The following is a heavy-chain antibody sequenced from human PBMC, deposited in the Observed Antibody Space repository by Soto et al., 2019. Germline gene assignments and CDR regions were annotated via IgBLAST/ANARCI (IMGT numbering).Heavy chain of an antibody. D-gene: IGHD2-15*01. CDR2: ISYDGSNK. V-gene: IGHV3-30-3*01. CDR1: GFTFSSYA. CDR3: ARTAEDIVVVVAAPTTDY. J-gene: IGHJ4*02. Sequence: GGSLRLSCAASGFTFSSYAMHWVRQAPGKGLEWVAVISYDGSNKYYADSVKGRFTISRDNSKNTLYLQMNSLRAEDTAVYYCARTAEDIVVVVAAPTTDYWGQGTLVTVSS.